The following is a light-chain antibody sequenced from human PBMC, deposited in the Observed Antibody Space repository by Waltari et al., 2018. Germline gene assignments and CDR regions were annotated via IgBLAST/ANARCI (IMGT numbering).Light chain of an antibody. CDR3: CSYALSGAVV. V-gene: IGLV2-23*02. CDR2: EVT. Sequence: QSALPQPASVSGSPGQSITISCTGTTSDVGYYNLVSWYQQHPGKAPKLMIYEVTKRPSGVSDRFSGSKSGHTASLTISGLQAEDEANYYCCSYALSGAVVFGGGTKLTVL. CDR1: TSDVGYYNL. J-gene: IGLJ2*01.